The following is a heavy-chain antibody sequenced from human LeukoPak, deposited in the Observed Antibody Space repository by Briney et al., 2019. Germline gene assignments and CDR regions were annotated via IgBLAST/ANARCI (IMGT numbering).Heavy chain of an antibody. D-gene: IGHD2-15*01. CDR2: INTNTGNP. CDR3: ALEGYCSGGSCYRGSTFDY. Sequence: ASVKVSCKASGYTFTSYAMNWVRQAPGQGLEWMGWINTNTGNPTYAQGFTGRFVFSLDTSVSTAYLLISSLKAEDTAVYYCALEGYCSGGSCYRGSTFDYWGQGTLVTVSS. V-gene: IGHV7-4-1*02. CDR1: GYTFTSYA. J-gene: IGHJ4*02.